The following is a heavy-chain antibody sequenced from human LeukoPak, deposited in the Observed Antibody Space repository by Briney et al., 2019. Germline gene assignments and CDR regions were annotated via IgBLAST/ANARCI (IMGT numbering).Heavy chain of an antibody. CDR2: IYYTRST. J-gene: IGHJ4*01. CDR1: GGSISSYY. Sequence: KSSETLSLTRTVSGGSISSYYWSWIRQPPGKGLEWIGYIYYTRSTHYNPSLKSRVTISVDTSKNQFSLKLSSVTAADTAVYYCARVRYSDTLTGYYGVGYFDYWGAGTPGTVSS. CDR3: ARVRYSDTLTGYYGVGYFDY. V-gene: IGHV4-59*01. D-gene: IGHD3-9*01.